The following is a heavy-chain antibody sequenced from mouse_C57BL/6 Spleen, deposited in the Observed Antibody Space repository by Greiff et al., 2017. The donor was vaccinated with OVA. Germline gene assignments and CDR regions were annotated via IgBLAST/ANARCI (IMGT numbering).Heavy chain of an antibody. J-gene: IGHJ3*01. CDR2: ISDVGSYT. CDR3: ARVGYGSSSAWFAY. D-gene: IGHD1-1*01. V-gene: IGHV5-4*03. CDR1: GFTFSSYA. Sequence: DVKLQESGGGLVKPGGSLKLSCAASGFTFSSYAMSWVRQTPEKRLEWVATISDVGSYTYYPDNVKGRFTISRDNAKNNLYLQMSHLKSEDTAMYYCARVGYGSSSAWFAYWGQGTLVTVSA.